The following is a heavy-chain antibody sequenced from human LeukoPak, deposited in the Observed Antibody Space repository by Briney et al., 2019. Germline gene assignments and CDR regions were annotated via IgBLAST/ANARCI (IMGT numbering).Heavy chain of an antibody. CDR3: ARDTTGTTTSDYYGMDV. J-gene: IGHJ6*04. V-gene: IGHV3-66*01. Sequence: PGGSLRLSCAASGFTVSSNYMSWVRQAPGKGLEWVSVIYSGGSTYYADSVKGRFTISRDNSKNTLYLQMNSLRAEDTAVYYCARDTTGTTTSDYYGMDVWGKGTTVTVSS. D-gene: IGHD1-1*01. CDR2: IYSGGST. CDR1: GFTVSSNY.